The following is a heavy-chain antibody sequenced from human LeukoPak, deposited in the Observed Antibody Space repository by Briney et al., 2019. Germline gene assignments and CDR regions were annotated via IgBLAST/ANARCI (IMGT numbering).Heavy chain of an antibody. V-gene: IGHV4-59*01. CDR3: ARGPYDFWSGYYGYMDV. J-gene: IGHJ6*03. D-gene: IGHD3-3*01. Sequence: SETLSLTCTVSGGSISSYYWSWIRQPPGKGLEWIGYIYYSGSTNYNPSLKSRVTISVDTSKNRFSLKLSSVTAADTAVYYCARGPYDFWSGYYGYMDVWGKGTTVTVSS. CDR2: IYYSGST. CDR1: GGSISSYY.